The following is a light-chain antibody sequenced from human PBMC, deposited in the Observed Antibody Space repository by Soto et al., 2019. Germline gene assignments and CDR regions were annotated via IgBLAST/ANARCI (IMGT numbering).Light chain of an antibody. CDR3: SSFTRSSTVV. J-gene: IGLJ2*01. CDR2: DVS. CDR1: RSDVGAYHY. Sequence: QSALTQPASVSGSPGQSITISCIGTRSDVGAYHYVSWYQQHPGKVPKLIIYDVSRRPSGVSNRFSGSKSGNTASLTISGLQVEDESDYYCSSFTRSSTVVFGGGTKLTVL. V-gene: IGLV2-14*03.